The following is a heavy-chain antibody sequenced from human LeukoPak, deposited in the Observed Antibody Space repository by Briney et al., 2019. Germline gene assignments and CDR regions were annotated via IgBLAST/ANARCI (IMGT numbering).Heavy chain of an antibody. CDR3: AKRDGYL. J-gene: IGHJ4*02. CDR2: ISGSGGST. D-gene: IGHD3-22*01. V-gene: IGHV3-23*01. Sequence: PGGSLRLSCAASGFTFSTFGMSWVRQIPGKGLEWVSSISGSGGSTYYADSVKGRFTISRDNSKNTLYLQMNSLRAEDTAVYYCAKRDGYLWGQGTLVTVSS. CDR1: GFTFSTFG.